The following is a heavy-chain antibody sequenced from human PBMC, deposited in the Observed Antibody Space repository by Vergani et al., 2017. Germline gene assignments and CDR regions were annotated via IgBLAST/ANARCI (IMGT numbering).Heavy chain of an antibody. D-gene: IGHD3-22*01. Sequence: EVQLLESGGGLVQPGGSLRLSCAASGFTFSSYAMSWVRQAPGKGLEWVSAISGSGGSTYYADSVKRRFTISRDNSKNTLYLQMNSLRAEDTDVYYCAKGSTSFDYYDSSVYCPYWGQGTLVTVSS. CDR1: GFTFSSYA. CDR3: AKGSTSFDYYDSSVYCPY. J-gene: IGHJ4*02. V-gene: IGHV3-23*01. CDR2: ISGSGGST.